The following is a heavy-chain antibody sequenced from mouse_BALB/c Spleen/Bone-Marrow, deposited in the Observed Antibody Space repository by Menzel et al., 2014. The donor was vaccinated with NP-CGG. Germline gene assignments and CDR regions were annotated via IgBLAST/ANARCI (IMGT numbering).Heavy chain of an antibody. CDR2: INPGSGST. V-gene: IGHV1-54*01. J-gene: IGHJ2*01. CDR3: ARYDGYFDY. D-gene: IGHD2-3*01. Sequence: VHLVESGAELVRPGTSVKVSCKASGYAFTDYLMDWLKQRPGQGLEWIGVINPGSGSTNYNEKFKDKATLTADKSSSTAYMQLSSLTSDDSAVYFCARYDGYFDYWGQGTILTVSS. CDR1: GYAFTDYL.